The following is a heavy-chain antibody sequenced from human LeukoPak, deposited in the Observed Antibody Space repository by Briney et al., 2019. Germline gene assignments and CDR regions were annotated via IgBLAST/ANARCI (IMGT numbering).Heavy chain of an antibody. V-gene: IGHV3-11*05. D-gene: IGHD5-12*01. CDR1: GFTFSDYY. Sequence: PGGSLRLSCAASGFTFSDYYMSWIRQAPRKRLERVSYISSRSSYTDYADSVKGRFTISRDSARDSLYLQMNSLRAEDTAVYYCARDRLGGYYFDYWGQGTLVTVSS. CDR2: ISSRSSYT. J-gene: IGHJ4*02. CDR3: ARDRLGGYYFDY.